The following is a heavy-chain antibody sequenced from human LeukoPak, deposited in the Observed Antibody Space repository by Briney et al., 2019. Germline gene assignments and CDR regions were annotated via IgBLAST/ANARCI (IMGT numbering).Heavy chain of an antibody. CDR1: GFNFRSYN. J-gene: IGHJ6*03. CDR2: ITTSPSNI. Sequence: GGSLRLSCAASGFNFRSYNMNWVRQAPGKGLEWVSSITTSPSNINYADSVKGRFTISRDNAKNSLYLQMNSLRAEDMAVYYCARREVFTTVTTKRNYYYYYMDVWGKGTTVTVSS. CDR3: ARREVFTTVTTKRNYYYYYMDV. D-gene: IGHD4-17*01. V-gene: IGHV3-21*01.